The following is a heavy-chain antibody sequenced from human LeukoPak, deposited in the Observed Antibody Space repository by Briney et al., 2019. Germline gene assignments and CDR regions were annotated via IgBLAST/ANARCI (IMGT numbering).Heavy chain of an antibody. D-gene: IGHD3-22*01. V-gene: IGHV4-59*01. J-gene: IGHJ4*02. CDR1: GGSFSGYY. CDR3: ARSSDYYGGYFDY. CDR2: IYYSGST. Sequence: SETLSLTCAVYGGSFSGYYWSWIRQPPGKGLEWIGYIYYSGSTNYNPSLKSRVTVSVDTSKNQFSLKLSSVTAADTAVYYCARSSDYYGGYFDYWGQGTLVTVSS.